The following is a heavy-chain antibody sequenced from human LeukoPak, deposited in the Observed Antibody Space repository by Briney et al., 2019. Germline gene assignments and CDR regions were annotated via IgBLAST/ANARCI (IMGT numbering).Heavy chain of an antibody. CDR2: ISGSGGST. D-gene: IGHD5-12*01. CDR3: AKDLKGGYSGYENYYYYGMDV. V-gene: IGHV3-23*01. J-gene: IGHJ6*04. Sequence: HGGSLRLSCAASGFTFSSYAMSWVRQAPGKGLEWVSAISGSGGSTYYADSVKGRFTISRDNSKNTLYLQMNSLRAEDTAVYYCAKDLKGGYSGYENYYYYGMDVWGKGTTVTVSS. CDR1: GFTFSSYA.